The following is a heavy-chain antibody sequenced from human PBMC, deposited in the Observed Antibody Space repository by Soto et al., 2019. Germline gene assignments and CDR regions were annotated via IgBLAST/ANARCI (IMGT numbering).Heavy chain of an antibody. CDR2: IKSDGTT. D-gene: IGHD3-3*01. V-gene: IGHV3-74*01. Sequence: GGSMRLSCAAAGFSVSNYWMNWVRQAPGKGLVWVSHIKSDGTTSYADSVEGRFTVSRDDAKNTFYLQMNGLRAEDTAVYYCAKDRGEEGLKFLEWFGGMDVWGHGTTVTVSS. CDR1: GFSVSNYW. CDR3: AKDRGEEGLKFLEWFGGMDV. J-gene: IGHJ6*02.